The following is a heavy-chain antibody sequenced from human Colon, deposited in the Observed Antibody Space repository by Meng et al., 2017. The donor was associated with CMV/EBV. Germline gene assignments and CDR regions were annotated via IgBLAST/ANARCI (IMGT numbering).Heavy chain of an antibody. CDR1: GYTFTDYY. CDR3: AKAVAASDYYYRGLDV. Sequence: ASVKVSCKASGYTFTDYYLHWVRQAPGQGLEWMGWINPYSGVTNSAQKFQGRVTMTRDTSITTVYMELTRLTSDDTARYYCAKAVAASDYYYRGLDVWGQGTTVTVSS. D-gene: IGHD6-19*01. CDR2: INPYSGVT. V-gene: IGHV1-2*02. J-gene: IGHJ6*02.